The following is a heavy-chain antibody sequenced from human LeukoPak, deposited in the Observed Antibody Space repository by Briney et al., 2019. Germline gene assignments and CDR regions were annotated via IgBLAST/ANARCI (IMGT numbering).Heavy chain of an antibody. V-gene: IGHV1-69*04. CDR1: GGTFTSYA. CDR3: AREGSIAAPTYGMDV. D-gene: IGHD6-6*01. CDR2: IIPIFGIA. J-gene: IGHJ6*02. Sequence: GSSVKVSCKSSGGTFTSYAISWVRQAPGQGLEWMGRIIPIFGIAKYAQKFQGRVTITADKSTSTAYMELSSLRSEDTAVYYCAREGSIAAPTYGMDVWGQGTTVTVSS.